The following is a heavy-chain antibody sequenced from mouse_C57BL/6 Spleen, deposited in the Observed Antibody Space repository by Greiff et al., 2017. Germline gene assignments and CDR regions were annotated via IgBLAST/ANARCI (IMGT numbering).Heavy chain of an antibody. V-gene: IGHV1-59*01. D-gene: IGHD1-1*02. CDR3: ARGGGPRYWYFDV. Sequence: VQLQQPGAELVRPGTSVKLSCKASGYTFTSYWMHWVKQRPGQGLEWIGVIDPSDSYTNYNQKFKGKATLTVDTSYSTAYMQLSSLTSEDSAVYYCARGGGPRYWYFDVWGTGTTVTVSS. CDR1: GYTFTSYW. CDR2: IDPSDSYT. J-gene: IGHJ1*03.